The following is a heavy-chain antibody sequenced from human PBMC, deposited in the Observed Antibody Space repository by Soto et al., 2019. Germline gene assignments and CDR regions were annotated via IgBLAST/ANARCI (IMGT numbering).Heavy chain of an antibody. CDR2: IDPSDSYT. Sequence: GDSLKISCKCSGYSCTSYLISWVRQMPGKGLEWMGRIDPSDSYTNYSPSFQGHVTISADKSISTAYLQWSSLKASDTAMYYCARSTTVTAYYYYGMDVWGQGTTVNVSS. V-gene: IGHV5-10-1*01. CDR3: ARSTTVTAYYYYGMDV. J-gene: IGHJ6*02. CDR1: GYSCTSYL. D-gene: IGHD4-4*01.